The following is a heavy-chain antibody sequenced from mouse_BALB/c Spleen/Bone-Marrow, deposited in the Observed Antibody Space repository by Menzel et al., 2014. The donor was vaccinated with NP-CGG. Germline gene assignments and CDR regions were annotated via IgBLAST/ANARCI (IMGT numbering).Heavy chain of an antibody. CDR1: GYSFTGYY. CDR2: INPYNGAT. Sequence: VQLKQSGPELVKPGASVKISCKASGYSFTGYYMHWVKQSHVKSLEWIGRINPYNGATSYNQNFKDKASLTVDKSSSTAYMELHSLTSEDSAVYYCARRNYGSSYGYFDVWGAGTTVTVSS. V-gene: IGHV1-31*01. CDR3: ARRNYGSSYGYFDV. J-gene: IGHJ1*01. D-gene: IGHD1-1*01.